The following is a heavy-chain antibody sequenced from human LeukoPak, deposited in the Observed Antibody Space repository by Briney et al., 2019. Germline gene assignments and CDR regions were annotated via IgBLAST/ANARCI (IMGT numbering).Heavy chain of an antibody. CDR1: GGSFSGYY. CDR2: INHSGST. Sequence: SETLSLTCAVYGGSFSGYYWNWIRQPPGKGLEWIGEINHSGSTNYNPSLKSRVTISVDTSKNQFSLKLSSVTAADTAVYYCARGLYYYDSSGYYLGQGTLVTVSS. D-gene: IGHD3-22*01. V-gene: IGHV4-34*01. CDR3: ARGLYYYDSSGYY. J-gene: IGHJ4*02.